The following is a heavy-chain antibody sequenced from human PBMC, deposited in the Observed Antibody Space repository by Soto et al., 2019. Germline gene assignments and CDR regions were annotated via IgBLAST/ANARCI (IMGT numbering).Heavy chain of an antibody. CDR2: IYYSGST. V-gene: IGHV4-39*01. J-gene: IGHJ5*02. CDR1: GGSISSSSYY. D-gene: IGHD3-3*01. Sequence: SETLSLTCTVAGGSISSSSYYWAWIRQPPGKGLEWIGSIYYSGSTYYNPSLKSRVTISVDTSKNQFSLKLSSVTAADTAVYYCARHLYYVFRKRVWFDPWVQGTLVTVSP. CDR3: ARHLYYVFRKRVWFDP.